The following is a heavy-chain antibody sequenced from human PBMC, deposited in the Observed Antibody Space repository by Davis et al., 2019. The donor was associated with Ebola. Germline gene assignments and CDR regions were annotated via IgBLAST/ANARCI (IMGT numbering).Heavy chain of an antibody. V-gene: IGHV4-59*12. Sequence: PSETLSLTCTVSGVSITTYFWSWIRQPPGKGLEWVGYIHHGGSANSNPSLKSRVTFSIDTSKRQVSLKLTSVTAADTAVYYCARDPRPCGGDCYDDTFDMWGQGTMVIVSS. D-gene: IGHD2-21*01. CDR1: GVSITTYF. CDR2: IHHGGSA. CDR3: ARDPRPCGGDCYDDTFDM. J-gene: IGHJ3*02.